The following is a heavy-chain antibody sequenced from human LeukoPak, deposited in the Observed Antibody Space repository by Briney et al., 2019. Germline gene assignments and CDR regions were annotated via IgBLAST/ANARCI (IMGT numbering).Heavy chain of an antibody. V-gene: IGHV6-1*01. J-gene: IGHJ5*02. CDR3: AASAGGFYA. D-gene: IGHD4-23*01. CDR2: TYYRSKWYN. Sequence: SQTLSLTCAISGDSVSSNTPAWTWIRQSPSRGLEWLGRTYYRSKWYNDYAVSVRSRIAINPDTSKNQFSLQLNSVTPEDTAIYYCAASAGGFYAWGQGTLVTVSS. CDR1: GDSVSSNTPA.